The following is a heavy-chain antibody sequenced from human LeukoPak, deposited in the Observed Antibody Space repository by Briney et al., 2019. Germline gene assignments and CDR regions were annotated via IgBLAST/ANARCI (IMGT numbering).Heavy chain of an antibody. CDR1: GFTFSSYA. CDR2: ISYDGSNK. J-gene: IGHJ4*02. V-gene: IGHV3-30-3*01. CDR3: AREEMATLPY. D-gene: IGHD5-24*01. Sequence: PGRSLRLSCAASGFTFSSYAMHWVRQAPGKGLEWVAVISYDGSNKYYADSVKGRFTIFRDNSKNTLYLQMNSLRAEDTAVYYCAREEMATLPYWGQGTLVTVSS.